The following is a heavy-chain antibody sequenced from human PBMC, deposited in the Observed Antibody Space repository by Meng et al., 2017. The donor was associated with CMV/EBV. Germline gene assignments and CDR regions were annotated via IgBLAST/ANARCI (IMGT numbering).Heavy chain of an antibody. Sequence: SETLSLTCAVYGGSFSGYDWTWIRQSPGKGLEWIGEISHRGSTNYNPSLKSRLTISLDTSKNQFSLKLKSVTAADTAVYYCARGSTSVTMIVVVFTAASLAYDSWGQGTLVTVSS. D-gene: IGHD3-22*01. CDR1: GGSFSGYD. V-gene: IGHV4-34*01. CDR2: ISHRGST. J-gene: IGHJ4*02. CDR3: ARGSTSVTMIVVVFTAASLAYDS.